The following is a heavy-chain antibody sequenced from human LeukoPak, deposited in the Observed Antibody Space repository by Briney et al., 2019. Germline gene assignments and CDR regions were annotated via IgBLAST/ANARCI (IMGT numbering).Heavy chain of an antibody. D-gene: IGHD5-18*01. V-gene: IGHV4-34*01. CDR2: INHSGST. CDR3: ARGIGYSYGPRPFDY. J-gene: IGHJ4*02. CDR1: GGSFSGYY. Sequence: PSETLSLTCAVHGGSFSGYYWSWIRQPPGKGLEWIGEINHSGSTNYNPSLKSRVTISVDTSKNQFSLKLSSVTAADTAVYYCARGIGYSYGPRPFDYWGQGTLVTVSS.